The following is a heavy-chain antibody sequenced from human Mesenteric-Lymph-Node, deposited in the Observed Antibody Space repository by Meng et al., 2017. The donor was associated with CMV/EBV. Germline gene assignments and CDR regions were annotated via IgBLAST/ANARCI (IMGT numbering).Heavy chain of an antibody. Sequence: DAGPGPVKPSAPPSTPFICPGVSVTRGRYHWGWNRQSPGKGLEWIGYIYGTGITIYNPSLKSRVTILLETSKNQFSLKLNSVTTADTAVYYCAKSRSSTPGIVDDWGQGTLVTVSS. CDR1: GVSVTRGRYH. J-gene: IGHJ4*02. CDR3: AKSRSSTPGIVDD. D-gene: IGHD2/OR15-2a*01. V-gene: IGHV4-61*01. CDR2: IYGTGIT.